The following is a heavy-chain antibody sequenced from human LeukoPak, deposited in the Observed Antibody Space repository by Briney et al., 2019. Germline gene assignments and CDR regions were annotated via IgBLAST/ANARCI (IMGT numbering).Heavy chain of an antibody. D-gene: IGHD6-13*01. V-gene: IGHV3-30*18. Sequence: GGSLRLPCAASGFTFSSYGMHWVRQAPGKGLEWVAVISYDGSNKYYADSVKGRFTISRDNSKNMLYLQMNSLRAEDTAVYYCAKDGYSSSWGPPDYWGQGTLVTVSS. CDR3: AKDGYSSSWGPPDY. CDR1: GFTFSSYG. J-gene: IGHJ4*02. CDR2: ISYDGSNK.